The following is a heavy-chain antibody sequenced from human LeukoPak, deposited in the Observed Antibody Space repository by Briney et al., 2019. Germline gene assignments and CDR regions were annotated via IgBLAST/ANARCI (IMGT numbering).Heavy chain of an antibody. J-gene: IGHJ6*03. CDR2: IYYSGST. CDR3: AKGDKRITIFGRLWPTYYYYMDV. Sequence: PSETLSLTCTVSGGSISSGSYYWSWIRQPAGKGLEWIGSIYYSGSTYYNPSLKSRVTISVDTSKNQFSLKLSSVTAADTAVYYCAKGDKRITIFGRLWPTYYYYMDVWGKGTTVTVSS. D-gene: IGHD3-3*01. CDR1: GGSISSGSYY. V-gene: IGHV4-39*07.